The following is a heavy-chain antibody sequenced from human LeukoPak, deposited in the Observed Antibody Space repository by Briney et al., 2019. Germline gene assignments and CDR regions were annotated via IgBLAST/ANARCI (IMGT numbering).Heavy chain of an antibody. Sequence: SETLSLTCTVSGGSISSSSYYWGWIRQPPGKGLEWIGSIYYSGSTYYNPSLKSRVTISVDTSKNQFSLKLSSVTAADTAVYYCARENGVGCSSTSCHRPFDYWGQGTLVTVSS. CDR2: IYYSGST. CDR1: GGSISSSSYY. D-gene: IGHD2-2*02. J-gene: IGHJ4*02. CDR3: ARENGVGCSSTSCHRPFDY. V-gene: IGHV4-39*02.